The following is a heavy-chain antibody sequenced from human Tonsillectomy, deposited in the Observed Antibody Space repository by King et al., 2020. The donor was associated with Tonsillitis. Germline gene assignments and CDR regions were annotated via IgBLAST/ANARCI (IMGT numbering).Heavy chain of an antibody. J-gene: IGHJ4*02. Sequence: VQLVESGGGVVQPGRSLRLSCAASGFTFKNYAMHWVRKAPGKGLEWVAVISYDGTNKFYADSVKGRFTISRDSSKNSLYLQMNSLRAEDTAVYYCARDRESWGLDIDYWGQGTLVTVSS. CDR3: ARDRESWGLDIDY. V-gene: IGHV3-30*04. CDR1: GFTFKNYA. CDR2: ISYDGTNK. D-gene: IGHD1-26*01.